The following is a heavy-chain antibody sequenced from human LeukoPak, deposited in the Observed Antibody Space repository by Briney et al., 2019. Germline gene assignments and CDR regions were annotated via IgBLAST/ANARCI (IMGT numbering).Heavy chain of an antibody. CDR3: ARDTDSNYWPKYYYYYYGMDG. D-gene: IGHD4-4*01. Sequence: GGSLRLSCAASGFTFSSYSMNWVRQAPGKGLEWVSSISSSSSYIYYADSVEGRFTISRDNSKNTLYLQMNSLRAEDTAVYYCARDTDSNYWPKYYYYYYGMDGWGQGTTVTVSS. CDR1: GFTFSSYS. V-gene: IGHV3-21*01. J-gene: IGHJ6*02. CDR2: ISSSSSYI.